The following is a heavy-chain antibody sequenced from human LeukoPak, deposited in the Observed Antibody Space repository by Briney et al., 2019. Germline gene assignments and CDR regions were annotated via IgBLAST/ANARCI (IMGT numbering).Heavy chain of an antibody. CDR3: ARTDYDFWNWYYYYYGMDV. V-gene: IGHV1-8*01. J-gene: IGHJ6*02. D-gene: IGHD3-3*01. Sequence: ASVKVSCKASGYTFTSYDINWVRQATGQGLEWMGWMNPNSGNTGYAQKFQGRVTMTRNTSISTAYMELSSLRSEDTAVYYCARTDYDFWNWYYYYYGMDVWGQGTTVTVSS. CDR1: GYTFTSYD. CDR2: MNPNSGNT.